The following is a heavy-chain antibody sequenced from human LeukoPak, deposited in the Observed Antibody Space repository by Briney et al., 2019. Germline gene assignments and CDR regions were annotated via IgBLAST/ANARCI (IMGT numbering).Heavy chain of an antibody. CDR2: ISAYNGNT. V-gene: IGHV1-18*01. D-gene: IGHD6-13*01. CDR3: ARDRLIAAAARFAY. J-gene: IGHJ4*02. Sequence: GASVKVSCKASGYTFTSYGISWVRQAPGQGLEWMGWISAYNGNTNYAQKLQGRVTMTTDTSTSTAYTELRSLRSDDTAVYYCARDRLIAAAARFAYWGEGTLVTVSS. CDR1: GYTFTSYG.